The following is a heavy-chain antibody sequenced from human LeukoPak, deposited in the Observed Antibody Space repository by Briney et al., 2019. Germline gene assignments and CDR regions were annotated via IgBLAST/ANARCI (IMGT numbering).Heavy chain of an antibody. J-gene: IGHJ6*03. V-gene: IGHV4-61*02. CDR3: ARETPYDFWSGYPGRYYYYMDV. D-gene: IGHD3-3*01. CDR2: IYTNGNT. Sequence: NPSQTLSLTCTVSGGSISSGIYYWNWIRQPAGKGLEWIGRIYTNGNTNYNPSLKNRVTISLDTSKKQFSLRLSSVTAADTAVYYCARETPYDFWSGYPGRYYYYMDVWGKGTTVTVSS. CDR1: GGSISSGIYY.